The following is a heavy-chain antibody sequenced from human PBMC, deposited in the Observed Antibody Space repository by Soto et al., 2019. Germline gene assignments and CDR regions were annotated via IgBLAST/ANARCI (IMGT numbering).Heavy chain of an antibody. D-gene: IGHD3-10*01. CDR2: INHSGST. J-gene: IGHJ6*02. CDR1: GGSFSGYY. CDR3: ARDAGYYGAYGMDV. V-gene: IGHV4-34*01. Sequence: SETLSLTCAVYGGSFSGYYWSWIRQPPGKGLEWIGEINHSGSTNYNPSLKSRVTISVDTSKNQFSLKLSSVTAADTAVYYCARDAGYYGAYGMDVWGQGTTVTVSS.